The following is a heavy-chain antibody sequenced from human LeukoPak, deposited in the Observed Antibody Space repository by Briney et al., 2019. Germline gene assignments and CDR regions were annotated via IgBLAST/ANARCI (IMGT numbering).Heavy chain of an antibody. Sequence: SETLSLTCTVSGGSISNYYWSWIRQPPGKGLEWIGYIYYSGSTNYNPSLKSRVTISLDTSKNQFSRKLSSVTAADTAVYYCARLRGGYSYDYSGPTLDYWGQGTLVTVSS. CDR1: GGSISNYY. J-gene: IGHJ4*02. V-gene: IGHV4-59*08. D-gene: IGHD5-18*01. CDR2: IYYSGST. CDR3: ARLRGGYSYDYSGPTLDY.